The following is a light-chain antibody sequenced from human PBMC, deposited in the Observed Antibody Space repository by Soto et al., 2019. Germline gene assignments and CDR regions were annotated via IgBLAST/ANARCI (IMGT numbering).Light chain of an antibody. V-gene: IGKV3-15*01. CDR1: HRVSSY. CDR3: QQYNNWPLT. J-gene: IGKJ4*01. CDR2: GAS. Sequence: EIVMTQSPATLSVSPVERATLYFSASHRVSSYLAWYQQKPGQAPRLLIYGASTRATGIPARFSGSGSGTEFTLTISSLQSEDFAVYYCQQYNNWPLTCGAGTKGDIK.